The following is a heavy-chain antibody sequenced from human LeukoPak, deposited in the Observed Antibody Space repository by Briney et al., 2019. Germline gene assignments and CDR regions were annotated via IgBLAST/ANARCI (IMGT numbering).Heavy chain of an antibody. CDR3: ASLIYSGYDRTFDY. V-gene: IGHV4-39*01. CDR2: IYYSGST. D-gene: IGHD5-12*01. J-gene: IGHJ4*02. CDR1: GGSISSSSYY. Sequence: SETLSLTCTVSGGSISSSSYYWGWIRQPPGKGLEWIGSIYYSGSTYYNPSLKSRVTISVDTSKNQFSLKLSSVTAADTAVYYCASLIYSGYDRTFDYWGQGTLATVSS.